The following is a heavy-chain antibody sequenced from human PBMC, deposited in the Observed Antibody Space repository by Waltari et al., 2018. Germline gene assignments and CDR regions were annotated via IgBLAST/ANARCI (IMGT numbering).Heavy chain of an antibody. D-gene: IGHD2-8*02. V-gene: IGHV4-34*02. CDR2: INHGGNT. CDR1: GGSFNGYY. CDR3: VRLEDCTGPGGNCYSGDSFAMDV. Sequence: QVQLQQWGAGLLQPSETLSLTCALYGGSFNGYYWGWIRQPPGKGLEWIGEINHGGNTNHNPALMSRVNMLVDTSKSQFSLKLNSVTAADTAVYYCVRLEDCTGPGGNCYSGDSFAMDVWGQGTTVTVSS. J-gene: IGHJ6*02.